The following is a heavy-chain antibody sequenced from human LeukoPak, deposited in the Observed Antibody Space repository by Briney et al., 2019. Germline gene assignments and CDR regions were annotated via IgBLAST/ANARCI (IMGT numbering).Heavy chain of an antibody. D-gene: IGHD5-24*01. CDR1: SGSLSGYY. CDR2: INHSGSA. V-gene: IGHV4-34*01. J-gene: IGHJ4*02. Sequence: PSETLSLTCAVYSGSLSGYYWSWIRQTPGKGLKWIGEINHSGSANYNPSLKSRVTISVDTSKNQFSLKLSSVTAADTAVYYCARHGYSIHVLEYWGQGTLVTVSS. CDR3: ARHGYSIHVLEY.